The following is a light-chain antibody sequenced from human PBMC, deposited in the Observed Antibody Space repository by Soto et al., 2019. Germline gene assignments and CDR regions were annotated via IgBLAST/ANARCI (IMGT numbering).Light chain of an antibody. CDR2: DAS. J-gene: IGKJ4*01. V-gene: IGKV3-11*01. CDR3: QQRSTWPPALT. Sequence: EIVLTQSPATPSLSPGERATLSCRASQSVSNSLAWYQQKPGQAPRLLIYDASNRATGIPARFSGSGSGTDFTLTISSLEPEDFAVYYCQQRSTWPPALTFGGGTKVEIK. CDR1: QSVSNS.